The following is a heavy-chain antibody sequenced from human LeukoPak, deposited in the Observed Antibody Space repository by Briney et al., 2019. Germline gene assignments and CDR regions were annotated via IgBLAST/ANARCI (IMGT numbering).Heavy chain of an antibody. CDR2: ISYDGSNK. CDR3: ARPQGIAVAGMGY. CDR1: GFTVSSKY. J-gene: IGHJ4*02. V-gene: IGHV3-30-3*01. D-gene: IGHD6-19*01. Sequence: GGSLRLSCAASGFTVSSKYMSWVRQAPGKGLEWVAVISYDGSNKYYADSVKGRFTISRDNSKNTLYLQMNSLRAEDTAVYYCARPQGIAVAGMGYWGQGTLVTVSS.